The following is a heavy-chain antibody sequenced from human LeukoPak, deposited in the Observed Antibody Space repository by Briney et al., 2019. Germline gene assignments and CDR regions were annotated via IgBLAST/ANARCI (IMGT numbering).Heavy chain of an antibody. CDR1: GGSFSGYY. CDR3: GLNYYDSSGYSPDDAFDI. J-gene: IGHJ3*02. D-gene: IGHD3-22*01. Sequence: SETLSLTCAVYGGSFSGYYWSWIRQPPGKGLEWIGEINHSGSTNYNPSLKSRVTISVDTSKYQFSLKLSSVTAADTAVYYCGLNYYDSSGYSPDDAFDIWGQGTMVTVSS. CDR2: INHSGST. V-gene: IGHV4-34*01.